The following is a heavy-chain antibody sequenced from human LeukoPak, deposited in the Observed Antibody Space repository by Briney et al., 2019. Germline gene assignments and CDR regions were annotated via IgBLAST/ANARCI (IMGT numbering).Heavy chain of an antibody. Sequence: LGASVKVSCKASGYTFTGYYMHWVRQTPGQGLEWMGWINPNSGGTNYAQKFQGRVTVTRDTSISTAYMELSRLRSDDTAVYYCARAGEQSPVSPLAWFDPWGQGTLVTVSS. J-gene: IGHJ5*02. V-gene: IGHV1-2*03. CDR3: ARAGEQSPVSPLAWFDP. CDR1: GYTFTGYY. CDR2: INPNSGGT. D-gene: IGHD3-10*01.